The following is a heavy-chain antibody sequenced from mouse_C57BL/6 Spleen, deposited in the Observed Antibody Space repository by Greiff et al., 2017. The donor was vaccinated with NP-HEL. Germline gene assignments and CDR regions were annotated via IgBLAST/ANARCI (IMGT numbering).Heavy chain of an antibody. CDR1: GFSFNTYA. Sequence: EVQRVESGGGLVQPKGSLKLSCAASGFSFNTYAMNWVRQAPGKGLEWVARIRSKSNNYATYYADSVKDRFTISRDDSESMLYLQMNNLKTEDTAMYYCVRQYGNGARDYWGQGTSVTVSS. J-gene: IGHJ4*01. CDR2: IRSKSNNYAT. CDR3: VRQYGNGARDY. V-gene: IGHV10-1*01. D-gene: IGHD2-10*02.